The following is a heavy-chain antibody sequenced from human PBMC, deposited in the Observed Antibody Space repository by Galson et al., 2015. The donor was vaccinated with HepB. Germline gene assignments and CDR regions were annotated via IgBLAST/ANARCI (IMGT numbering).Heavy chain of an antibody. CDR3: AREEGTLLWFGELVTADY. Sequence: SCAASGFTFSSYWMSWVRQAPGKGLEWGANIKQDGSEKYYVDSVKGRFTISRDNAKNSLYLQMNSLRAEDTAVYYCAREEGTLLWFGELVTADYWGQGTLVTVSS. CDR2: IKQDGSEK. J-gene: IGHJ4*02. CDR1: GFTFSSYW. D-gene: IGHD3-10*01. V-gene: IGHV3-7*01.